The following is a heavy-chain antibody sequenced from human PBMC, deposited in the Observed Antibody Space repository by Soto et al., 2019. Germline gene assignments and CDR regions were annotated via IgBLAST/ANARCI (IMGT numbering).Heavy chain of an antibody. CDR2: MNAKSGAT. V-gene: IGHV1-8*01. CDR3: ARGNPFNYAGFDV. J-gene: IGHJ6*02. D-gene: IGHD3-16*01. CDR1: GYTFSDFD. Sequence: QAHLEKSGAEVKRPGASVTVSCKASGYTFSDFDINWLRQASGQGPEWMGWMNAKSGATFFAQRFQGKFNMTWDTSLSTAYMEVGSLTSDDTAMYYCARGNPFNYAGFDVWGQGTTVAVSS.